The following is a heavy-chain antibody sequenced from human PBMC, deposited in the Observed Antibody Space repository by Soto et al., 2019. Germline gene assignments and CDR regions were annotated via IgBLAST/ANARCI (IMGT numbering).Heavy chain of an antibody. J-gene: IGHJ4*02. CDR1: GGSFTGYV. V-gene: IGHV4-34*01. D-gene: IGHD3-22*01. Sequence: TLSLTCDVSGGSFTGYVCNWIRQSPGKGLEWIGEISYSGRTSYNPSLKPRVTVSVDTARTQFSLNLTSVTDADTAFYYCARGYGYFRQWGQGVLVTVSS. CDR2: ISYSGRT. CDR3: ARGYGYFRQ.